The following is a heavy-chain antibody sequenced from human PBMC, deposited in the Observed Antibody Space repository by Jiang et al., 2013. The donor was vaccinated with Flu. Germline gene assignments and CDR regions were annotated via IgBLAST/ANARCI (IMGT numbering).Heavy chain of an antibody. CDR3: ARTSAYSRDFDS. CDR2: SDWDDEK. V-gene: IGHV2-70*11. D-gene: IGHD6-13*01. Sequence: KPTQTLTLTCTFSGFSLSSSGMSINWIRQPPGKALEWLGRSDWDDEKYYSFSLKTRVTISKDTSKNQVVLRMTNMDPADTATYFCARTSAYSRDFDSWGQGILVTVSS. J-gene: IGHJ5*01. CDR1: GFSLSSSGMS.